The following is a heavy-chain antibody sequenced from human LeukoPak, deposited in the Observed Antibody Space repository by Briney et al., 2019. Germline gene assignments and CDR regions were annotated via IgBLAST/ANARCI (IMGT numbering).Heavy chain of an antibody. J-gene: IGHJ4*02. D-gene: IGHD5-18*01. V-gene: IGHV3-21*01. CDR1: GFTFSTYS. CDR3: ARDRGYSYGPFDY. Sequence: GGSLRLSCAASGFTFSTYSMNWVRQAPGKGLEWVSSISSSSSYIYYADSVKGRFTISRDNAKNSLYLQMNGLRAEDTAVYYCARDRGYSYGPFDYWGQGTPVTVSS. CDR2: ISSSSSYI.